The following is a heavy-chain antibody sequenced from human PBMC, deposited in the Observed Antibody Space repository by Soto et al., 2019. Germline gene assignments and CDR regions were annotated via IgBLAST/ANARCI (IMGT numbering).Heavy chain of an antibody. V-gene: IGHV3-33*01. Sequence: PGGSLRLSCAASGFTFSSYGMHWVRQAPGKGLEWVAVIWYDGSNKYYADSVKGRFTISRDNSKNTLYLQMNSLRAEDTAVYYCAREVQLWSSYFDYWGQGTLVTVS. J-gene: IGHJ4*02. D-gene: IGHD5-18*01. CDR3: AREVQLWSSYFDY. CDR2: IWYDGSNK. CDR1: GFTFSSYG.